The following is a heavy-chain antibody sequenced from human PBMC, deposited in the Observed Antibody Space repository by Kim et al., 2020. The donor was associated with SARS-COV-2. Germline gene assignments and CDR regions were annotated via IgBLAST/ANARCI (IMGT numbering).Heavy chain of an antibody. J-gene: IGHJ4*02. V-gene: IGHV6-1*01. CDR3: ARDRDSGYDYFDY. D-gene: IGHD5-12*01. Sequence: YAVSVKSRITINPDTSKNQFSLQLNSVTPEDTAVYYCARDRDSGYDYFDYWGQGTLVTVSS.